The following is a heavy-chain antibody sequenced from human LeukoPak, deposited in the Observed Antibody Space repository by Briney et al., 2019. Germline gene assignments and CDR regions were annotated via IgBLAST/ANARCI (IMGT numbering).Heavy chain of an antibody. CDR3: ARFYGDYLDY. V-gene: IGHV3-7*01. Sequence: GGSLRLSCAASGFTFGDYYMSWIRQAPGKGLEWVATIKQDGSEKYCVDSVKGRFTFSRDNAKNSLYLQMNSLRPEDTAVYYCARFYGDYLDYWGQGTLVTVSS. CDR2: IKQDGSEK. J-gene: IGHJ4*02. D-gene: IGHD4-17*01. CDR1: GFTFGDYY.